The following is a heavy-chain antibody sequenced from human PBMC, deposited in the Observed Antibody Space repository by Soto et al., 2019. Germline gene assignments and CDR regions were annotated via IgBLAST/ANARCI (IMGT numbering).Heavy chain of an antibody. J-gene: IGHJ6*02. V-gene: IGHV1-8*01. D-gene: IGHD3-16*02. CDR2: MNPNSGNT. CDR3: ARVKSDCVWGSYRYYYYGMDV. Sequence: ASVKVSCKASGYTFTSYDINWVRQATGQGLEWMGWMNPNSGNTGYAQKFQGRVTMTRNTSISTAYMELSSLRSEDTAAYYCARVKSDCVWGSYRYYYYGMDVWGQGTTVTVSS. CDR1: GYTFTSYD.